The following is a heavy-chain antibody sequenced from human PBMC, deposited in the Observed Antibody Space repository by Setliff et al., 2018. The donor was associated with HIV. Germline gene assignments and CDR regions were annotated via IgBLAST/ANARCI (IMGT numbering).Heavy chain of an antibody. CDR2: IYYDGST. CDR3: ARLPSGYHYDSSDYYGYFFDY. Sequence: SETLSLTCNVFGGSIRNYYWSWIRQPPGKGLEWIGYIYYDGSTKHNPSLESRVTISIQTSKNQFSLKLTSVTAADTAVYYCARLPSGYHYDSSDYYGYFFDYWGQGTLVTVS. CDR1: GGSIRNYY. J-gene: IGHJ4*02. V-gene: IGHV4-59*08. D-gene: IGHD3-22*01.